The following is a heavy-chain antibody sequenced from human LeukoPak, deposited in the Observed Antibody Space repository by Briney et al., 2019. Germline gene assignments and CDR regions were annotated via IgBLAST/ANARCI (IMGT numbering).Heavy chain of an antibody. CDR1: GGSISSADYY. J-gene: IGHJ4*02. V-gene: IGHV4-30-2*05. CDR3: ARVPCSGGSCYSEFDF. D-gene: IGHD2-15*01. CDR2: IYHSGST. Sequence: PSQTLSLTCTVSGGSISSADYYWSWIRQPPGKGLEWIGHIYHSGSTYYNPSLMSRTTMSVDTSQNQFSLRLNSVTAADTAVYYCARVPCSGGSCYSEFDFWGQGTLVTVSS.